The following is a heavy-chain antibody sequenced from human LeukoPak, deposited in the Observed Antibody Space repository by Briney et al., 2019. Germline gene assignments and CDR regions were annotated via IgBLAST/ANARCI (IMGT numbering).Heavy chain of an antibody. J-gene: IGHJ6*02. Sequence: GGSLRLSCAASGFTFSSYSMNWVRQAPGKGLEWVSSISSSSSYIYYADSVKGRFTISRDNAKNSLYLQMNSLRAEDTAVYYCARRSSRGTYSLRYYGMDVWGQGTTVTVSS. CDR3: ARRSSRGTYSLRYYGMDV. CDR1: GFTFSSYS. CDR2: ISSSSSYI. D-gene: IGHD1-26*01. V-gene: IGHV3-21*01.